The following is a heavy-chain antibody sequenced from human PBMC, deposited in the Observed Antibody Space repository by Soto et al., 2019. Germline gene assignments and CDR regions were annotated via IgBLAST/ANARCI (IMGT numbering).Heavy chain of an antibody. CDR1: GFAFSNYE. CDR3: ARESFSASPNFFDY. CDR2: ISLSGSTI. D-gene: IGHD3-3*02. V-gene: IGHV3-48*03. J-gene: IGHJ4*02. Sequence: EVQLVESGGGLVQPGGSLRLSCAASGFAFSNYEMNWVRQAPGKVLEWVSYISLSGSTIYYADSGKGRFTISRDDAKNSLDLQMNSLRADDTAVYSCARESFSASPNFFDYWGQGTLVTVSS.